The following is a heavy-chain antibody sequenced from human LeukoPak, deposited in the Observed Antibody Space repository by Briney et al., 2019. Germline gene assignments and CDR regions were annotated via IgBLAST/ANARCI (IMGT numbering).Heavy chain of an antibody. Sequence: GGSLRLSCAAFGFTFSSYGMHWVRQAPGKGLEWVANIKHDGGEKYYVDSVKGRFTISRDDAKNTVYLQMNSLRDEDTAVYYCTRSGIYSSAWSDYWGQGILVTVSS. J-gene: IGHJ4*02. V-gene: IGHV3-7*01. CDR3: TRSGIYSSAWSDY. D-gene: IGHD6-19*01. CDR2: IKHDGGEK. CDR1: GFTFSSYG.